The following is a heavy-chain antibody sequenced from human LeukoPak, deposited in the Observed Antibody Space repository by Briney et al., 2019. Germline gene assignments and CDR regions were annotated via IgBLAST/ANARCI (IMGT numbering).Heavy chain of an antibody. CDR1: GGSLRSYY. D-gene: IGHD1-26*01. CDR2: IYYSGST. J-gene: IGHJ4*02. Sequence: SEALSLTCMVCGGSLRSYYWSWIRQPPGKGLEWIGYIYYSGSTNYNPSLKSRVTISVDTSKNQFSLKLSSVTAADTAVYYCARAYSGSYYDWGQGTLVTVSS. CDR3: ARAYSGSYYD. V-gene: IGHV4-59*08.